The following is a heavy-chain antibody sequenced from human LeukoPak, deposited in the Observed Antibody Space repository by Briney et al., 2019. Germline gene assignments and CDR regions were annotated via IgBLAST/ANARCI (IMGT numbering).Heavy chain of an antibody. CDR3: ARDPYSGTYGDTYYYYMDV. Sequence: GGSLRLSCAASGFTFSSYSMNWVRPAPGKGLEWVSSISSSSSYTFYADSVKGRFTISRDNARNSLYLQMNSLRAEDTAVYYCARDPYSGTYGDTYYYYMDVWGEGTTVIVSS. CDR1: GFTFSSYS. V-gene: IGHV3-21*01. J-gene: IGHJ6*03. CDR2: ISSSSSYT. D-gene: IGHD1-26*01.